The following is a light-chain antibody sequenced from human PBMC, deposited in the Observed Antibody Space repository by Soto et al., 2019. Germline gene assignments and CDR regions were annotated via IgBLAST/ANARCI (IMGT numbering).Light chain of an antibody. CDR2: DVT. CDR1: SSDIGNYNS. CDR3: SSYTDRKNLV. V-gene: IGLV2-8*01. J-gene: IGLJ1*01. Sequence: QPVLTQSPSASGSPGQSVTISCTGTSSDIGNYNSVSWYQQHPGKAPKVMIYDVTKRPSGVPDRFSGSKSGNTASLTVSALQAEDEADYYCSSYTDRKNLVFGTGTKLTVL.